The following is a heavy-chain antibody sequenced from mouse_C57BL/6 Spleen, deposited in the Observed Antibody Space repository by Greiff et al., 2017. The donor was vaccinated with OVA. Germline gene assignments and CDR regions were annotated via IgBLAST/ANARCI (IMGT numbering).Heavy chain of an antibody. CDR2: ISSGSSTI. J-gene: IGHJ3*01. CDR3: ARPPDSSGYVWFAY. V-gene: IGHV5-17*01. D-gene: IGHD3-2*02. CDR1: GFTFSDYG. Sequence: EVQRVESGGGLVKPGGSLKLSCAASGFTFSDYGMHWVRQAPEKGLEWVAYISSGSSTIYYADTVKGRFTISRDNAKNTLFLQMTSLRSEDTAMYYCARPPDSSGYVWFAYWGQGTLVTVSA.